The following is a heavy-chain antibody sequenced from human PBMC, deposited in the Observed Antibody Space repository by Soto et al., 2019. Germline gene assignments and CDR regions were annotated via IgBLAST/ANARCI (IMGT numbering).Heavy chain of an antibody. Sequence: QVQLVQSGAEVKKPGASVKVSCKASGYTFTSYDISWVRQAPGQGLEWMGGIIPIFGTANYAQKFQGRVTITADKSTSTAYMELSSLRSEDTAVYYCASPSRVVAGDDAFDIWGQGTMVTVSS. CDR3: ASPSRVVAGDDAFDI. D-gene: IGHD2-15*01. J-gene: IGHJ3*02. CDR2: IIPIFGTA. V-gene: IGHV1-69*06. CDR1: GYTFTSYD.